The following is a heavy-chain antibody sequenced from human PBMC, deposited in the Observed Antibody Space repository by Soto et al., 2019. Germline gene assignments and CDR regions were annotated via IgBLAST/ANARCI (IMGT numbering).Heavy chain of an antibody. V-gene: IGHV1-69*02. CDR2: IIPILGIA. D-gene: IGHD3-10*01. CDR3: ARGWSKVRDYYYYGMDV. CDR1: GGTFSSYT. Sequence: QVQLVQSGAEVKKPGSSVKVSCKASGGTFSSYTISWVRQAPGQGLEWMGRIIPILGIANYAQKFQGRVTITAXXSXSXXYMELSSLRSEDTAVYYCARGWSKVRDYYYYGMDVWGQGTTVTVSS. J-gene: IGHJ6*02.